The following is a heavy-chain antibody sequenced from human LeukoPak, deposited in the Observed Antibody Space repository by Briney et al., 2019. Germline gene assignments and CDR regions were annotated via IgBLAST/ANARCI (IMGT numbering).Heavy chain of an antibody. V-gene: IGHV3-48*04. J-gene: IGHJ4*02. CDR2: ISSSSSTI. CDR1: GFTFSSYS. Sequence: GGSLRLSCAASGFTFSSYSMNWVRQAPGKGLEWVSYISSSSSTIYYADSVKGRFTISRDNAKNSLYLQMNSLRAEDTAVYYCAREIFWSGYYSNLHFDYWGQGTLVTVSS. D-gene: IGHD3-3*01. CDR3: AREIFWSGYYSNLHFDY.